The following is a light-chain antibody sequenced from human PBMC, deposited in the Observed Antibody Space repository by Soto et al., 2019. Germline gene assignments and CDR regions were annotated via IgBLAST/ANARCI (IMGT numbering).Light chain of an antibody. CDR1: SSDVGGYNY. Sequence: HSVLTQPPSASGSPGHSVTISCTGTSSDVGGYNYVSWYQQHPGKAPKLMIYEVSKRPSGVPDRFSGSKSGNTASLTVSGLQAEDEADYYCSSYAGSNNFVFGTGTKVTVL. J-gene: IGLJ1*01. CDR2: EVS. CDR3: SSYAGSNNFV. V-gene: IGLV2-8*01.